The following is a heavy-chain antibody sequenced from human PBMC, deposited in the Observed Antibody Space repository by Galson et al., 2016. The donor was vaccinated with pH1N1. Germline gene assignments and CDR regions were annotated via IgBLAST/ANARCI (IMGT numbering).Heavy chain of an antibody. CDR3: AKEAAGGSYLYQ. V-gene: IGHV3-48*01. CDR1: GFSFSSNS. Sequence: SLRLSCAASGFSFSSNSMNWVRQAPGKGLEWISHIWKSGDNVYYADSVEGRFTISRDNARNSLFLQMNSLRAEDTAVYYCAKEAAGGSYLYQWGQGTLVTVSS. CDR2: IWKSGDNV. D-gene: IGHD3-16*02. J-gene: IGHJ4*02.